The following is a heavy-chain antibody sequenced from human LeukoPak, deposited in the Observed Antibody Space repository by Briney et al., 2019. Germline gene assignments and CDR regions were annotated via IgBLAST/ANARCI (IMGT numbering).Heavy chain of an antibody. Sequence: GGTLRLSCAASGFTFSSYGMSWVRQAPGKGLEWVSAISGSGGSTYYADSVKGRFTISRDNSKNTLYLQMNSLRAEDTAVYYCATTRYNCGYYFDYWGQGTLVTVSS. J-gene: IGHJ4*02. CDR2: ISGSGGST. D-gene: IGHD5-18*01. CDR3: ATTRYNCGYYFDY. CDR1: GFTFSSYG. V-gene: IGHV3-23*01.